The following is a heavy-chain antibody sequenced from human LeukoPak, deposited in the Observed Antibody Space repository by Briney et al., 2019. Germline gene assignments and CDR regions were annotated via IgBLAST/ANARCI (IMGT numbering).Heavy chain of an antibody. J-gene: IGHJ4*02. V-gene: IGHV3-23*01. CDR3: ATRRHRWFGELLKGGYYFDY. CDR1: GFNFSNYA. D-gene: IGHD3-10*01. CDR2: ISGSGGST. Sequence: GGSLRLSCAASGFNFSNYAMSWVRQAPGKGLEWVSAISGSGGSTYYADSVKGRFTISRDNSKNTLYLQMNSLRAEDTAVYYCATRRHRWFGELLKGGYYFDYWGQGTLVTVSS.